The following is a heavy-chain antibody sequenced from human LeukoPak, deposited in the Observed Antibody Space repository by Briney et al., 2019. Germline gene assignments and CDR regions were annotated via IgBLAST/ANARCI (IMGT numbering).Heavy chain of an antibody. CDR1: GFTFSSYS. V-gene: IGHV3-21*01. CDR2: ISSSSSYI. J-gene: IGHJ4*02. D-gene: IGHD3-22*01. CDR3: ARGTYYYDSSGPPTDY. Sequence: GGSLRLSCAASGFTFSSYSMNWVRQAPGKGLEWVSSISSSSSYIYYADSVKGRFTISRDNAKNSLYLQMNSLRAEDTAVYYCARGTYYYDSSGPPTDYWGQGTLVTVSS.